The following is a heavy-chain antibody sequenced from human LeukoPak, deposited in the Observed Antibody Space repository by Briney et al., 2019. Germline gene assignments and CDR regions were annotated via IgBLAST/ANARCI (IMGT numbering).Heavy chain of an antibody. Sequence: ASVKVSCKASGYTFTGYYMHWVRQAPGQGLEWMGWISAYNGNTNYAQKLQGRVTMTTDTSTSTAYMELRSLRSDDTAVYYCARVVVAANSFYYYYMDVWGKGTTVTVSS. CDR3: ARVVVAANSFYYYYMDV. CDR2: ISAYNGNT. CDR1: GYTFTGYY. V-gene: IGHV1-18*04. D-gene: IGHD2-15*01. J-gene: IGHJ6*03.